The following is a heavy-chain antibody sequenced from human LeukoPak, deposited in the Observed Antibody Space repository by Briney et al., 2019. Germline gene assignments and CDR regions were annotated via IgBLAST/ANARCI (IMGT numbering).Heavy chain of an antibody. Sequence: PGGSLRLSCAASGFTFSTYPMNWVRQAPGKGLEWVGRIRSKANSYATAYAASVKGRFTISRDNSKNTLYLQMNSLRAEDTAVYYCAKDRRYYDGSSYYSHDGLDMWGQGTMVTVSS. J-gene: IGHJ3*02. CDR1: GFTFSTYP. CDR3: AKDRRYYDGSSYYSHDGLDM. V-gene: IGHV3-73*01. D-gene: IGHD3-22*01. CDR2: IRSKANSYAT.